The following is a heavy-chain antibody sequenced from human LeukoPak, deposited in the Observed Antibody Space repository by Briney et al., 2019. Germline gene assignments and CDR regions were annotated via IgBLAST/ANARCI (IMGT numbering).Heavy chain of an antibody. J-gene: IGHJ5*02. D-gene: IGHD6-19*01. V-gene: IGHV1-18*04. CDR1: GYTFTSYG. CDR3: ARVVGAGGGNWFDP. CDR2: ISPYNGNT. Sequence: ASVKVSCKVSGYTFTSYGISWVRQAPGQGLEWMGWISPYNGNTNYAQNLQGRVTMTTDTSTSTAYMEVRSLRSDDPAVYYCARVVGAGGGNWFDPWGRGTLVTVSS.